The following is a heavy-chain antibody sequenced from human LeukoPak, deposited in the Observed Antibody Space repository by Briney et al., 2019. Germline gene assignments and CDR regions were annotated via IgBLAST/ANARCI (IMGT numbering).Heavy chain of an antibody. CDR2: INWNGGST. CDR3: ARARVNTIFGVVTTLDY. D-gene: IGHD3-3*01. J-gene: IGHJ4*02. CDR1: GFTFSNYV. V-gene: IGHV3-20*04. Sequence: PGGSLRLSCAASGFTFSNYVMSWVRQAPGKGLEWVSGINWNGGSTGYADSVKGRFTISRDNAKNSLYLQMNSLRAEDTALYYCARARVNTIFGVVTTLDYWGQGTLVTVSS.